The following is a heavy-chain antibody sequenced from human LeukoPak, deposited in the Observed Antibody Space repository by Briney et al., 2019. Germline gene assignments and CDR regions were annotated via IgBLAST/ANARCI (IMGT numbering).Heavy chain of an antibody. CDR3: AKDKELWL. Sequence: GESLRLSCAASGFTFSSYGMHWVRQAPGKGLEWVAVISYDGSNKYYADSVKGRFTISRDNSKNTLYLQMNSLRAEDTAVYYCAKDKELWLWGQGTLVTVSS. J-gene: IGHJ4*02. D-gene: IGHD3-10*01. CDR2: ISYDGSNK. CDR1: GFTFSSYG. V-gene: IGHV3-30*18.